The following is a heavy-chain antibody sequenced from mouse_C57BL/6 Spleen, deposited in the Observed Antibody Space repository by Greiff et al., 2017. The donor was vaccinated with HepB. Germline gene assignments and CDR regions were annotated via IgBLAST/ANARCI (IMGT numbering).Heavy chain of an antibody. D-gene: IGHD2-4*01. CDR1: GYTFTSYW. Sequence: VQLQQPGAELVKPGASVKMSCKASGYTFTSYWITWVKQRPGQGLEWIGDIYPGSGSTNYNEKFKSKATLTVDTSSSTAYMQLSSLTSEDSAVYYCARGVYDFPYYFGYWGQGTTLTVSS. J-gene: IGHJ2*01. CDR2: IYPGSGST. V-gene: IGHV1-55*01. CDR3: ARGVYDFPYYFGY.